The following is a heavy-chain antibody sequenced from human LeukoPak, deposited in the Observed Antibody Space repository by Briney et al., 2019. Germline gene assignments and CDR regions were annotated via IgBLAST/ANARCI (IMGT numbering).Heavy chain of an antibody. CDR2: ISYDGSNK. V-gene: IGHV3-30*18. CDR3: AKVLGVATSDY. Sequence: GGSLRLSCAGSGFTFSSYGMHWVRQAPGKGLEWVAVISYDGSNKYYADSVKGRFTISRDNSKNTLYLQMNSLRAEDTAVYYCAKVLGVATSDYWGQGTLVTVSS. D-gene: IGHD5-12*01. J-gene: IGHJ4*02. CDR1: GFTFSSYG.